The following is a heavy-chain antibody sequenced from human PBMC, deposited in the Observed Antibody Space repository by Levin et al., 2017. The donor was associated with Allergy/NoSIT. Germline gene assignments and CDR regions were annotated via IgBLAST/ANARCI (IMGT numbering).Heavy chain of an antibody. J-gene: IGHJ5*02. D-gene: IGHD2-15*01. Sequence: GGSLRLSCAASRINFDDHGMHWIRQAPGKGLQWVSGITSNGRDTGYADSVKGRFTISRDNARNSLYLQMNSLTPDDTAVYYCAKGGNIELPWGWFDPWGQGTLVIVSS. CDR1: RINFDDHG. CDR3: AKGGNIELPWGWFDP. V-gene: IGHV3-9*01. CDR2: ITSNGRDT.